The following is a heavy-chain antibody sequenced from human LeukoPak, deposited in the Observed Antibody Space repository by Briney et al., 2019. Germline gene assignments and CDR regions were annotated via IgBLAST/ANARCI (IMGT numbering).Heavy chain of an antibody. CDR2: ISYDGSNK. J-gene: IGHJ4*02. CDR3: ARDGVMITLGGVIVIPGPIDY. Sequence: GRSLRLSCAASGFTFSSYAMHWVRQAPGKGLEWVAVISYDGSNKYYADSVKGRFTISRDNSKNTLYLQMNSLRAEDTAVYYCARDGVMITLGGVIVIPGPIDYWGQGTLVTVSS. V-gene: IGHV3-30-3*01. CDR1: GFTFSSYA. D-gene: IGHD3-16*02.